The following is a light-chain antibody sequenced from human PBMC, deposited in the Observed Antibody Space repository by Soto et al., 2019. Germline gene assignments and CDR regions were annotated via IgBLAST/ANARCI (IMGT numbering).Light chain of an antibody. V-gene: IGLV1-40*01. CDR1: SSNTGAGYD. CDR3: QSYDSSLSGSLV. CDR2: GNS. J-gene: IGLJ2*01. Sequence: QAVVTQLPSVSGAPGQRVTISCTGSSSNTGAGYDVHWYQQLPGTAPKLLIYGNSNRPSGVPDRFSGSKSGTSASLAITGLQAEDEADYYCQSYDSSLSGSLVFGGGTKVTVL.